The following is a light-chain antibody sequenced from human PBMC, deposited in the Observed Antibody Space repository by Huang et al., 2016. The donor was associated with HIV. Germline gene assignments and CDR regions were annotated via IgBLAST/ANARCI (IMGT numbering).Light chain of an antibody. V-gene: IGKV1-39*01. CDR1: QNITKS. CDR3: QQSFSVPRT. J-gene: IGKJ1*01. CDR2: TAS. Sequence: DIQMTQSPSSLSASVGDRISITCRANQNITKSLNWYQQKPGKAPKLLIYTASTLESGVPSRFSGGGSGSRFTLNITNLQPEDFATYYCQQSFSVPRTFG.